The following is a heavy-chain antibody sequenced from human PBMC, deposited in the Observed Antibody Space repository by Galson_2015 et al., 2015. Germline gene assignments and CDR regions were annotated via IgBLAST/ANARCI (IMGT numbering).Heavy chain of an antibody. Sequence: SLRLSCAASGFTFNTYAMSWVRQAPGKGLEWVSTISGGRGATTYFADSVRGRFTISRDNSQNTLYLQMNSLGAEDTAVYYCAKIGEMLYYFDSWGQGTLVTVSS. V-gene: IGHV3-23*01. CDR2: ISGGRGATT. CDR1: GFTFNTYA. CDR3: AKIGEMLYYFDS. J-gene: IGHJ4*02. D-gene: IGHD2-21*01.